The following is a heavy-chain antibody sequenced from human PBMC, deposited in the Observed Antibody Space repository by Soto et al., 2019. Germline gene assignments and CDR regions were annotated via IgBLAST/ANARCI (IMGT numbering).Heavy chain of an antibody. V-gene: IGHV1-18*01. CDR3: ARDRGVAPPVAGNTHYYYHMDV. J-gene: IGHJ6*03. D-gene: IGHD6-19*01. Sequence: QDQLVQSGVEVKKPGASVKVSCKASGYSFTNYGITWVRQAPGQGVEWMGWISAYNGNTNYAQKFQGRVTLTTDASTSTAYLELRSLRSDDTAVYYCARDRGVAPPVAGNTHYYYHMDVWGKGTTVTVSS. CDR1: GYSFTNYG. CDR2: ISAYNGNT.